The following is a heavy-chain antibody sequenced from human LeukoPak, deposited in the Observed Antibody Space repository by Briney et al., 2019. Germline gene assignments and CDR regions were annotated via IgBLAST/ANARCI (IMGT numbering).Heavy chain of an antibody. J-gene: IGHJ6*02. CDR3: VRAHSIHNYHYGIDV. CDR2: ISSNGISP. CDR1: GFTFSGFA. Sequence: PGGSLRLSCAASGFTFSGFAMHWLRQAPGKGLEYVSTISSNGISPYYANSVKGRFTISRDNFKNTLYLQMGSLRPDDTAVYYCVRAHSIHNYHYGIDVWGHGTTVTVSS. V-gene: IGHV3-64*01. D-gene: IGHD3-3*01.